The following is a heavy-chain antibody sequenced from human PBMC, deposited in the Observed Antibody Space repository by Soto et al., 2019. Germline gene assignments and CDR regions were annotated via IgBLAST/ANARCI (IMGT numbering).Heavy chain of an antibody. V-gene: IGHV1-18*01. CDR1: GYTFTSYG. J-gene: IGHJ4*02. CDR3: ARDPTGHFIEY. CDR2: ISGYNGNT. Sequence: QVQLVQSGAEVKKPGASVKVSCKTSGYTFTSYGVAWVRQAPGQGLEWMGWISGYNGNTNYAQKLQGRVTMTTETSTSTAYMELRSLRSDDTDVYYCARDPTGHFIEYCGQGTLVTFSS.